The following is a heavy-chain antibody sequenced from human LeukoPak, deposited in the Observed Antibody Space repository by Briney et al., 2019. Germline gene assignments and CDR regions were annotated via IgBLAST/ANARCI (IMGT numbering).Heavy chain of an antibody. CDR3: ARDEDWGSSFDY. CDR2: ISGNGGGT. V-gene: IGHV3-23*01. D-gene: IGHD7-27*01. J-gene: IGHJ4*02. Sequence: LAGGSLRLSCAASGFTFSSYAMSWVRQAPGEGLEWVSAISGNGGGTYYADSVKGRFTVSRDNSKNTLYLQMSSLRAEDSAVYYCARDEDWGSSFDYWGQGTLVTVSS. CDR1: GFTFSSYA.